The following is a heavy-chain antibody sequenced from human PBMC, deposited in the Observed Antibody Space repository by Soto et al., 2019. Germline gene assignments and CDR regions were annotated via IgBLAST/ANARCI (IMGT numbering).Heavy chain of an antibody. CDR2: IIPIFGTA. Sequence: SVKVSCKASGGTFSSYAISWVRQAPGQGLEWMGGIIPIFGTANYAQKFQGRVTITADKSTSTAYMELSSLRSEDTAVYYCARDPVYYGSGSFDYWGQGTLVTVSS. V-gene: IGHV1-69*06. CDR1: GGTFSSYA. J-gene: IGHJ4*02. CDR3: ARDPVYYGSGSFDY. D-gene: IGHD3-10*01.